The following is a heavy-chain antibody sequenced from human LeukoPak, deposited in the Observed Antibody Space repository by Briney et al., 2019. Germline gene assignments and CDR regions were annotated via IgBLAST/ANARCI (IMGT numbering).Heavy chain of an antibody. CDR1: GGSISSYY. V-gene: IGHV4-59*01. CDR2: IYYSGST. CDR3: AREYPVAGTSWYFDL. J-gene: IGHJ2*01. Sequence: PSETLSLTCTVSGGSISSYYWSWIRQPPGKGLEWIGYIYYSGSTNYNPSLKSRVTISVDTSKNQFSLKLSSVTAADTAVYYCAREYPVAGTSWYFDLWGRGTLVTVSS. D-gene: IGHD6-19*01.